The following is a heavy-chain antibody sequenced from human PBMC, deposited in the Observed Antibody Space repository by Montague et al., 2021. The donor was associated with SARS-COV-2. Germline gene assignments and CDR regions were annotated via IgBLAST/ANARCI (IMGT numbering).Heavy chain of an antibody. J-gene: IGHJ4*02. CDR1: GGSFSGFQ. D-gene: IGHD3-10*01. Sequence: SETLSLTCALYGGSFSGFQWSWIRQSPGKGLEWIGEINQSGSTNYNVSLKSRLTMSLDTSKSQVSLKLSSVTAADTAVYYCATSSWRSYYVGLDYWGQGTLVTVTS. CDR3: ATSSWRSYYVGLDY. CDR2: INQSGST. V-gene: IGHV4-34*01.